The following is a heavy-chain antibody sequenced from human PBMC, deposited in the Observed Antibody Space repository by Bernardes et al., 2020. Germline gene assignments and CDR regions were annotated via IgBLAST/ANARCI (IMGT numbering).Heavy chain of an antibody. J-gene: IGHJ4*02. V-gene: IGHV3-30*18. CDR3: AKDRALDY. Sequence: GGSLRLSCAASGFTFSSYGMHWVRQAPGKGLEWVAVISYDGSNKYYADSVKGRFTISRDNSKNTLYLQMNSLRAEDTAVYYCAKDRALDYWGQGTLVTVSS. CDR2: ISYDGSNK. CDR1: GFTFSSYG.